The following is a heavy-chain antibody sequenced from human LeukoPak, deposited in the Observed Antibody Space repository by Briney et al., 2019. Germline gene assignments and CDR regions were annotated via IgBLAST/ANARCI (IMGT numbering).Heavy chain of an antibody. J-gene: IGHJ5*01. CDR3: VSSLRSADS. CDR1: GFTFSNYW. Sequence: GGSLRLSCEASGFTFSNYWMHWVRQAPGKGLMWVSQISTDGSQTFYADSVKGRFTISRDNAKNTLFLQMDSLRPEDTAVYYCVSSLRSADSWGQGTLVTVTS. D-gene: IGHD6-19*01. V-gene: IGHV3-74*01. CDR2: ISTDGSQT.